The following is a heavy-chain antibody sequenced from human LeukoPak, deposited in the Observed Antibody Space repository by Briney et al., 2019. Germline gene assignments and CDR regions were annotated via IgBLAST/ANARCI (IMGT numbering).Heavy chain of an antibody. V-gene: IGHV3-48*01. CDR3: ARALVGYCTNGVCYTLDY. CDR1: GFTFSSYS. CDR2: ISSSSSTI. D-gene: IGHD2-8*01. Sequence: GGSLRLSCAASGFTFSSYSMNWVRQAPGKGLEWVSYISSSSSTIYYADSVKGRFTISRDNAKNSLYLQMNSLRAEDTAVYYCARALVGYCTNGVCYTLDYWGQGTLVTVSS. J-gene: IGHJ4*02.